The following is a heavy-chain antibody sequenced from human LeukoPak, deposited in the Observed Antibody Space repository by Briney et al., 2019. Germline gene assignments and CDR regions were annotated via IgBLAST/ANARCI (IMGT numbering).Heavy chain of an antibody. CDR1: GYTFTSYG. Sequence: GASVKVSCKASGYTFTSYGISWVRQAPGQGLEWMGWISGYNANTNYAQSLQGRVTMTTDTSTSTAYMDLTSLRSDDTAVYYCARDRPIVGDPRPNTEYFQHWGQGTLVTVSS. CDR3: ARDRPIVGDPRPNTEYFQH. V-gene: IGHV1-18*01. CDR2: ISGYNANT. J-gene: IGHJ1*01. D-gene: IGHD1-26*01.